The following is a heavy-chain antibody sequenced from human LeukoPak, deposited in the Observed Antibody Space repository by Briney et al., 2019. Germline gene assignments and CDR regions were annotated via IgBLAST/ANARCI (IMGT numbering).Heavy chain of an antibody. J-gene: IGHJ4*02. V-gene: IGHV1-46*01. CDR3: ARDSSFWGGYFAKGLDY. CDR2: INPSGGRT. Sequence: GASVKVSCKASGYTFTNYYMHWVRQAPGQGLEWMGIINPSGGRTTYAQKFQGRVTMTRDMSTTTVYMELSSLRSEDTAVYYCARDSSFWGGYFAKGLDYWGQGTLVTVSS. CDR1: GYTFTNYY. D-gene: IGHD3-3*01.